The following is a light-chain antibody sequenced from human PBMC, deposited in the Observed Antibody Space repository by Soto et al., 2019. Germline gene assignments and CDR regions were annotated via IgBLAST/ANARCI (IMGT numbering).Light chain of an antibody. Sequence: DIQMTQSPSTLSASVGDSVTIXXRASQAIDSWLAWYQQKPGEAPXLLIFTGSLLHSGVPPRFSGSGSGTDFTLTISSLQPEDFATYYCQQTLSFPPTFGQGTKWIS. V-gene: IGKV1-12*01. CDR3: QQTLSFPPT. J-gene: IGKJ1*01. CDR1: QAIDSW. CDR2: TGS.